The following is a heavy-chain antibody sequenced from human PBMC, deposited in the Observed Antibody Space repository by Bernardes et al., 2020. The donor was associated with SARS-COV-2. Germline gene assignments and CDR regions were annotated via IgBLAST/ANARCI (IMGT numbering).Heavy chain of an antibody. J-gene: IGHJ6*02. D-gene: IGHD1-26*01. CDR2: IYPGDSDT. CDR1: GYSFTSYW. CDR3: ARHDNVALSNGRYYWYGLDV. V-gene: IGHV5-51*01. Sequence: GESLKISCKGSGYSFTSYWIGWVRQMPGKGLEWMGIIYPGDSDTTYSPSFHGQVTISADKSISTAYLQWSSLKASDTAMYYCARHDNVALSNGRYYWYGLDVWGQGTTVTVSS.